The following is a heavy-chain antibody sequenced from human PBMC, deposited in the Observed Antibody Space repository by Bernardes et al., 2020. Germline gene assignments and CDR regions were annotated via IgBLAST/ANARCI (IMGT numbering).Heavy chain of an antibody. V-gene: IGHV3-23*01. D-gene: IGHD3-3*01. CDR2: ISGSGGST. CDR1: GFTFSSYA. Sequence: GGSLRLSCAASGFTFSSYAMSWVRQAPGKGLEWVSAISGSGGSTYYADSVKGRFTISRDNSKNTLYLQMNSLRAEDTAVYYCAKGGRFLEWLLLGYWGQGTVVTVSS. CDR3: AKGGRFLEWLLLGY. J-gene: IGHJ4*02.